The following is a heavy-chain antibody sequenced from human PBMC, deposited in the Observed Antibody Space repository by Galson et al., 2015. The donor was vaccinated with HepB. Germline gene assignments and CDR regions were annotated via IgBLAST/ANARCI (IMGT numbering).Heavy chain of an antibody. D-gene: IGHD3-9*01. CDR3: ARDGRELRYFDWLSFYYYYGMDV. CDR1: GYTFTSYY. Sequence: SVKVSCKASGYTFTSYYMHWVRQAPGQGLEWMGIINPSGGSTSYAQKFQGRVTMTRDTSTSTVYMELSSLRSEDTAVYYCARDGRELRYFDWLSFYYYYGMDVWGQGTTVTVSS. J-gene: IGHJ6*02. CDR2: INPSGGST. V-gene: IGHV1-46*01.